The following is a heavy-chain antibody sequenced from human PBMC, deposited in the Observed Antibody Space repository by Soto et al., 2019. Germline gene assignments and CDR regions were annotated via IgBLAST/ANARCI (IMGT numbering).Heavy chain of an antibody. J-gene: IGHJ5*02. V-gene: IGHV4-31*03. D-gene: IGHD3-16*01. CDR2: IYYSGST. CDR3: ARVGGINWFDP. CDR1: GVSISSGGYY. Sequence: SETLSLTCTVSGVSISSGGYYWSWIRQHPGKGLEWIGYIYYSGSTYYNPSLKSRVTISVDTSKNQFSLKLSSVTAADTAVYYCARVGGINWFDPWGQGTLVTVSS.